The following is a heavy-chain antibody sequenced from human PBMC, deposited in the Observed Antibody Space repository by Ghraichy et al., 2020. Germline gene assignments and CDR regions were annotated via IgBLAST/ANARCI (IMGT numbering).Heavy chain of an antibody. V-gene: IGHV3-23*01. J-gene: IGHJ4*02. CDR1: GFTFSNYA. CDR2: ITGSGGNT. D-gene: IGHD6-19*01. Sequence: GGSLRLSCEVSGFTFSNYAMSWVRQAPGKGLEWVSTITGSGGNTYYADSVMGRFTISRDTSKNTLYLQMNSLRAEDTAVYFCAKNGGRDSTGWYGVDYWGQGTLITVSS. CDR3: AKNGGRDSTGWYGVDY.